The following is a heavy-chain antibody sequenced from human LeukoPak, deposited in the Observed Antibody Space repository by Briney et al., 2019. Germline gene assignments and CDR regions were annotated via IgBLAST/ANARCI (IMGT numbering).Heavy chain of an antibody. J-gene: IGHJ3*02. CDR1: GYSFTSYW. D-gene: IGHD5-12*01. CDR2: IYPGDSDT. CDR3: ASKLDIVATIRGHDAFDI. V-gene: IGHV5-51*01. Sequence: NHGESLKISCKGSGYSFTSYWIGWVRQMPGKGLEWMGIIYPGDSDTRYSPSFQGQVTISADKSISTAYLQWSSLKASDTAMYYCASKLDIVATIRGHDAFDIWGQGTMVTVSS.